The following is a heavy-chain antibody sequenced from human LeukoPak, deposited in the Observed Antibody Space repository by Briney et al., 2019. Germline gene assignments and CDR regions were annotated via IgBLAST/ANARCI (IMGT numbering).Heavy chain of an antibody. CDR3: ARGFVDYWSGYYRRDWFDP. CDR1: GYTFTSYY. J-gene: IGHJ5*02. Sequence: ASVKVSCKASGYTFTSYYMHWVRQAPGQGLEWMGRMSPNTGKTDYAQKFQGRVTITRDISIDTVYMQLSSLRSDDTAVYYCARGFVDYWSGYYRRDWFDPWGQGTLVTVSS. CDR2: MSPNTGKT. D-gene: IGHD3-3*01. V-gene: IGHV1-8*03.